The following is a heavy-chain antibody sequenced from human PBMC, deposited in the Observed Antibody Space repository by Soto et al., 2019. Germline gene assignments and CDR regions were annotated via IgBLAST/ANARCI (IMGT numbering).Heavy chain of an antibody. V-gene: IGHV3-23*01. D-gene: IGHD2-2*01. J-gene: IGHJ4*02. CDR2: ISGSSGST. CDR3: ATKSPPM. Sequence: EVQLLESGGGLVQPGGSLRLSCAASGFTFSSYAMNWVRQAPGKGLEWVSIISGSSGSTYYADSVKGRFTISRDNSENTRYLQMNSLRAEDTALYYCATKSPPMWGQGTLVTVSS. CDR1: GFTFSSYA.